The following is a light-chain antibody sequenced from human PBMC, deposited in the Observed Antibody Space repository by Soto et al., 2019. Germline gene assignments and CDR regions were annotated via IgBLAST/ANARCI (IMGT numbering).Light chain of an antibody. Sequence: QSALTQPASVSGSPGQSITISCTGTSSDVGGYNYVSWYQQHPGKAPKLMIYDVSNRPSGVSNRFSGSKSGNTASLTISGLPAEDEDDYYCSSYTSSSYVVFGGGTKLTVL. CDR3: SSYTSSSYVV. J-gene: IGLJ2*01. CDR2: DVS. CDR1: SSDVGGYNY. V-gene: IGLV2-14*01.